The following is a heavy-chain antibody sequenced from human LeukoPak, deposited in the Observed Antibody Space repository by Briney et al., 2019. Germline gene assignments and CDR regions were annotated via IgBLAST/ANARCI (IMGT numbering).Heavy chain of an antibody. CDR3: ARLSGSYSFDI. J-gene: IGHJ3*02. CDR2: IYSGGST. V-gene: IGHV3-53*01. Sequence: GGSLRLSCAASGFTVSNNYMTWVRQAPGRGLEWVSFIYSGGSTYYADSVKGRFTISRDSSKNTLYLQMNSLRAEDTAFYYCARLSGSYSFDIWGQGTMVTVPS. D-gene: IGHD1-26*01. CDR1: GFTVSNNY.